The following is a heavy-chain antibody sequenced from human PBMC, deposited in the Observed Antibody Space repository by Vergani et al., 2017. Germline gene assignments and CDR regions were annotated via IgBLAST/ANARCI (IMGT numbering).Heavy chain of an antibody. D-gene: IGHD2-8*01. CDR3: ARQMVAQPMYYFDY. CDR2: ISAYNGNT. V-gene: IGHV1-18*04. CDR1: GYTFTSYG. J-gene: IGHJ4*02. Sequence: QVQLVQSGAEVKKPGASVKVSCKASGYTFTSYGISWVRQAPGQGLEWMGWISAYNGNTNYAQKLQGRVTITADKSTSTAYIELSSLRSEDTAVYYCARQMVAQPMYYFDYWGQGTLVTVSS.